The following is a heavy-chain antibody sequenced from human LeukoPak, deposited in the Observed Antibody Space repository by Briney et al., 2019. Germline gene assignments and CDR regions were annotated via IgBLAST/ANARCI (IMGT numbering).Heavy chain of an antibody. CDR2: ISYDGSNK. CDR3: ARDVFPLVAVAATKGGFDY. Sequence: PGGSLRLSCEASGFTFSTSWMSWVRQAQGKGLEGVAVISYDGSNKYYADSVKGRFTISRDNSKNTLYLQMNSLRAEDTAMYYCARDVFPLVAVAATKGGFDYWGQGTPVTVSS. CDR1: GFTFSTSW. J-gene: IGHJ4*02. D-gene: IGHD2-15*01. V-gene: IGHV3-30-3*01.